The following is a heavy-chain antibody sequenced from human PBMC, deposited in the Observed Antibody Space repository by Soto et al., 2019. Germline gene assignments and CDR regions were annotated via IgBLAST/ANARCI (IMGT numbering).Heavy chain of an antibody. CDR3: ASRHSSPYFDY. Sequence: QVQLQESGPGLVKPSQTLSLTCTVSGGSISSGDYYWSWIRQPPGKGLEWIGSIYYSGRTYYNPSLKSRVTISEDTSKNQFSLKLNSVTDADTAVYYCASRHSSPYFDYWGQGTLVTVSS. CDR2: IYYSGRT. D-gene: IGHD6-13*01. CDR1: GGSISSGDYY. V-gene: IGHV4-30-4*01. J-gene: IGHJ4*02.